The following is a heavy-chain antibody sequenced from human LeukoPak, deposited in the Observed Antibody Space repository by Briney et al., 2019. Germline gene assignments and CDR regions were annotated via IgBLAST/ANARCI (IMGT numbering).Heavy chain of an antibody. Sequence: GESLKISCKGSGYSFTSYWIGWVRQMPGKGLEWMGIIYPGDSDTRYSPSFQGQVTISAGKSISTAYLQWSSLKASDTAMYYCATPIAAAGGGLGYWGQGTLVTVSS. CDR3: ATPIAAAGGGLGY. CDR1: GYSFTSYW. V-gene: IGHV5-51*01. J-gene: IGHJ4*02. D-gene: IGHD6-13*01. CDR2: IYPGDSDT.